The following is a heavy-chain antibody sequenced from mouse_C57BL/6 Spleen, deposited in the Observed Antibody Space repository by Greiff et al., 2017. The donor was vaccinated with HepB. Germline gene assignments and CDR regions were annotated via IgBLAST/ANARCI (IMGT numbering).Heavy chain of an antibody. CDR2: IDPSDSYT. CDR3: ARKDYDYDWFAY. V-gene: IGHV1-59*01. Sequence: QVHVKQPGAELVRPGTSVKLSCKASGYTFTSYWMHWVKQRPGQGLEWIGVIDPSDSYTNYNQKFKGKATLTVDTSSSTAYMQLSSLTSEDSAVYYCARKDYDYDWFAYWGQGTLVTVSA. J-gene: IGHJ3*01. D-gene: IGHD2-4*01. CDR1: GYTFTSYW.